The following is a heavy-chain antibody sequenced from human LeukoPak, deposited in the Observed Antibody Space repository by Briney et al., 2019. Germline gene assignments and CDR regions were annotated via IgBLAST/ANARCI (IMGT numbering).Heavy chain of an antibody. CDR3: AKGLLLDYYYGVDV. CDR1: GFSFSSYP. Sequence: PGGSLRLSCAASGFSFSSYPMSWVRQAPGRGLEWVSTFSNSGGTTYYADSVEGRFTVSRDNSENMLYLQMNNLRAEDTAVYYCAKGLLLDYYYGVDVWGQGTTVTVSS. V-gene: IGHV3-23*01. D-gene: IGHD2-8*02. CDR2: FSNSGGTT. J-gene: IGHJ6*02.